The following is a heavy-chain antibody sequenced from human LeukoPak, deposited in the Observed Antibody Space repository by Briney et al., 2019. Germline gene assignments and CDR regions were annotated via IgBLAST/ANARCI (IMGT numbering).Heavy chain of an antibody. Sequence: PGGSLRLSCAASGFTFSSYSMNWVRQAPGKGLEWVSSISSSSSYIYYADSVKGRSTISRDNAKNSLYLQMNSLRAEDTAVYYCAREEWLRFIGYWGQGTLVTVSS. J-gene: IGHJ4*02. CDR2: ISSSSSYI. V-gene: IGHV3-21*01. D-gene: IGHD5-12*01. CDR3: AREEWLRFIGY. CDR1: GFTFSSYS.